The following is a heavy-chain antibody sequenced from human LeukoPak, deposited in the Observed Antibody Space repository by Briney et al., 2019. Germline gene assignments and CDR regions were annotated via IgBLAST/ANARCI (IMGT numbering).Heavy chain of an antibody. D-gene: IGHD3-10*01. CDR2: FYHTGST. CDR1: GHSISSDYY. Sequence: SETLSLTCSVSGHSISSDYYWGWIRQAPVKGLEWIGSFYHTGSTNYNPSLKSRVTISVDTSKNQFSLKLSSVTAADTAVYYCARGYGSGSYYPYDYYYYYMDVWGKGTTVTVSS. V-gene: IGHV4-38-2*02. J-gene: IGHJ6*03. CDR3: ARGYGSGSYYPYDYYYYYMDV.